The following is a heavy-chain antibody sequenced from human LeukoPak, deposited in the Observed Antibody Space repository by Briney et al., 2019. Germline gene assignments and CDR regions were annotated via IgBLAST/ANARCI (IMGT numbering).Heavy chain of an antibody. CDR2: IYDSGSI. J-gene: IGHJ5*02. CDR1: GGSISSGDYY. D-gene: IGHD3-10*01. Sequence: PSETLSLTSTVSGGSISSGDYYWNWIRQSPGKGLEWIGYIYDSGSIYHNPSLKSRVTISVDTSKNQFSLKLSSVTVADTAVYYCARGHYYGSGSYYNWFDPWGQGTLVTVSS. V-gene: IGHV4-30-4*01. CDR3: ARGHYYGSGSYYNWFDP.